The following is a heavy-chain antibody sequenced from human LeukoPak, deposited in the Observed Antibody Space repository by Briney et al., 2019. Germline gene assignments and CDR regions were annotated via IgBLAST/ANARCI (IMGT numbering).Heavy chain of an antibody. CDR2: INPNDGST. CDR3: ARSPVYYDSSGYYRPLGY. D-gene: IGHD3-22*01. Sequence: ASVKVSCKASGYTFTNYYIHWVRQAPGQGLEWMGLINPNDGSTTYAQKFQGRVTMTRDMSTSTVYMELSSLRSEDTSIYSCARSPVYYDSSGYYRPLGYWGQGTLVTVSS. J-gene: IGHJ4*02. V-gene: IGHV1-46*01. CDR1: GYTFTNYY.